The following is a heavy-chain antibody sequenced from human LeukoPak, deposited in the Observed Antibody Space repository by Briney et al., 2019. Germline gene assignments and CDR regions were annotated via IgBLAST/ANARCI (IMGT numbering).Heavy chain of an antibody. CDR2: ISGSGGST. CDR1: GFTFSSYA. J-gene: IGHJ4*02. CDR3: AKYSYYDFWSGSFDY. Sequence: PGGSLRLSCAASGFTFSSYAMSCVRQAPGKGLEWVLAISGSGGSTYYADSVKGRFTISRDNSKNTLYLQMNSLRAEDTAVYYCAKYSYYDFWSGSFDYWGQGTLVTVSS. D-gene: IGHD3-3*01. V-gene: IGHV3-23*01.